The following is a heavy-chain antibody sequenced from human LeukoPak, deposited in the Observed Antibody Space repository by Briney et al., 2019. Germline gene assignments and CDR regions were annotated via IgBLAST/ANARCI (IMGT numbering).Heavy chain of an antibody. CDR1: GFTFSSYE. Sequence: GGSLRLSCAASGFTFSSYEMNWVRQPPGKGREWVSYISSSGSTKYYADSVRGRFTISRDNAKNSLYLQMNSLRADDTAIYYCARVGWFGETLCGMDVWGQGTTVTVSS. D-gene: IGHD3-10*01. CDR3: ARVGWFGETLCGMDV. J-gene: IGHJ6*02. V-gene: IGHV3-48*03. CDR2: ISSSGSTK.